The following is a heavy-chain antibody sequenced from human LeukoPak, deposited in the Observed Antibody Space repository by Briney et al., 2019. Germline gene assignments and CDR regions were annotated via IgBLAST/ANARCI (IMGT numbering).Heavy chain of an antibody. Sequence: GASVKVSCKASGYTFTSYGISWVRQAPGQGLEWMGWISAYNGNTNYAQKVKGRVTMTTDTSTSTAYMELRSLRSDDTAVYYCAGAPSPSYYYDSSGYYFDYWGQGTLVTVSS. V-gene: IGHV1-18*01. CDR3: AGAPSPSYYYDSSGYYFDY. CDR2: ISAYNGNT. CDR1: GYTFTSYG. J-gene: IGHJ4*02. D-gene: IGHD3-22*01.